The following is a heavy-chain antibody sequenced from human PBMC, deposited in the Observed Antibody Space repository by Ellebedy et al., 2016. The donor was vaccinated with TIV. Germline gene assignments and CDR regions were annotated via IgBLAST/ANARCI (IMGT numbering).Heavy chain of an antibody. Sequence: AASVKVSCKASGGTFSSYAISWVRQAPGQGLEWMGGIIPIFGTANYAQKFEGRVTITADESTSTAYMELSSLRSEDTAVYYCATSDSSGYYDAFDIWGQGTMVTVSS. CDR1: GGTFSSYA. V-gene: IGHV1-69*13. D-gene: IGHD3-22*01. CDR3: ATSDSSGYYDAFDI. CDR2: IIPIFGTA. J-gene: IGHJ3*02.